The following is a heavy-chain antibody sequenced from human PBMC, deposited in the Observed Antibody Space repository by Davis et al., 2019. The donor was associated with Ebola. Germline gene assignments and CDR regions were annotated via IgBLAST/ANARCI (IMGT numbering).Heavy chain of an antibody. CDR1: GFTFSSYG. D-gene: IGHD5-24*01. Sequence: GESLKISCAASGFTFSSYGMHWVRQAPGKGLEWVAVISYDGSNKYYADSVKGRFTISRDNSKNTLYLQMNSLRAEDTAVYYCARVVEDGYNEKNGVFDYWGQGTLVTVSS. CDR2: ISYDGSNK. CDR3: ARVVEDGYNEKNGVFDY. V-gene: IGHV3-30*19. J-gene: IGHJ4*02.